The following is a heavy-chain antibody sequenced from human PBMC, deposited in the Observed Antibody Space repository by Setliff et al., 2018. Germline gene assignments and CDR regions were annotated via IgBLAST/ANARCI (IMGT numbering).Heavy chain of an antibody. CDR2: ISAYNGNT. V-gene: IGHV1-18*01. D-gene: IGHD5-18*01. J-gene: IGHJ6*03. CDR3: ARDKLWLMGYYYYYYMDV. CDR1: GYTFTSYA. Sequence: ASVKVSCKASGYTFTSYAISWVRQAPGQGLEWMGWISAYNGNTKYSQKFQGRVTITRDTSASTAYMELSSLRSEDTAVYYCARDKLWLMGYYYYYYMDVWGKGTTVTVSS.